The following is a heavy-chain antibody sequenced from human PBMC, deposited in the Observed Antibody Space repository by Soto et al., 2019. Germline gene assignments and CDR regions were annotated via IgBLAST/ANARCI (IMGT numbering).Heavy chain of an antibody. CDR3: ARKYRIAVAGMFFDF. Sequence: PGGSLRLSCAASGFIFSNYVMSWVRQVSGKGLEWVSGISSSGGSAFYADSVKGRFTISRDNSRNTLYLQINSLRVEDTAVYYCARKYRIAVAGMFFDFWGQGTLVTVSS. J-gene: IGHJ4*02. V-gene: IGHV3-23*01. D-gene: IGHD6-19*01. CDR1: GFIFSNYV. CDR2: ISSSGGSA.